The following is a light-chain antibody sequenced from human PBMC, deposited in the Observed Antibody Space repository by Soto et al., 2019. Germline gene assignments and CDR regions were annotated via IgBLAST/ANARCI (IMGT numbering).Light chain of an antibody. J-gene: IGKJ2*01. CDR1: HSVTSNY. CDR3: QQYGGAPYA. CDR2: GAS. V-gene: IGKV3-20*01. Sequence: EIVLTQSPDTLSLSPGDRATLSCRASHSVTSNYLAWYQKKPGQAPRVLIYGASSRATGIPDRFRGSGSGTDFTLTINRLEPEDFAVYYCQQYGGAPYAFGQGTKLEIK.